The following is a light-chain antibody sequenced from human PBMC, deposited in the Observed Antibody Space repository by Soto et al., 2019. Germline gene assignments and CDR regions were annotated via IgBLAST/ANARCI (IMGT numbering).Light chain of an antibody. CDR2: DSS. J-gene: IGKJ1*01. CDR3: QQYDGYSPQT. Sequence: DIQMTQSPSSLSASVGDRVTITCRASQTITNWLAWYQQKPGRAPQLLIYDSSTLEPGVPSRFRGSGSGTEFTLTINGLQPDDFATYYCQQYDGYSPQTFGQGTKVDI. V-gene: IGKV1-5*01. CDR1: QTITNW.